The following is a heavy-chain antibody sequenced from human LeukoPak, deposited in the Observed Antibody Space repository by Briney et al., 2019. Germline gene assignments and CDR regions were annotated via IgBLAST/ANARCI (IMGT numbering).Heavy chain of an antibody. J-gene: IGHJ4*02. CDR2: ISYDGSNK. V-gene: IGHV3-30-3*01. CDR3: AVSGSLEFV. CDR1: GFTFSSYA. Sequence: GGSLRLSCAASGFTFSSYAMHWVRQAPGKGLEWVAVISYDGSNKYYADSVKGRFTISRDNSKNTLYLQMNSLRAEDTAVYYCAVSGSLEFVWGQGTLVTVSS. D-gene: IGHD3-10*01.